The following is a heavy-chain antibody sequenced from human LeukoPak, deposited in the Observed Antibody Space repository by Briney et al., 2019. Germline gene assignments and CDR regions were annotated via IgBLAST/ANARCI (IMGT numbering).Heavy chain of an antibody. V-gene: IGHV4-38-2*01. J-gene: IGHJ1*01. CDR2: IYHSGTT. CDR3: ARIQYDNSVSFGLRREFQH. CDR1: GYSISGGYY. D-gene: IGHD3-22*01. Sequence: SETLSLTCAVSGYSISGGYYSGWIRQPPGKGLEWIGTIYHSGTTYYNPSLKSRVTISVDTSKNQFSLKLSSVTAADTAVYYCARIQYDNSVSFGLRREFQHWGQGTLVTVSS.